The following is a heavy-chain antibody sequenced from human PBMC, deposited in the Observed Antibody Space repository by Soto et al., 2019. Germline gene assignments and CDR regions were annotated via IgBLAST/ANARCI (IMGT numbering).Heavy chain of an antibody. J-gene: IGHJ6*02. D-gene: IGHD6-19*01. CDR2: INPNSAGT. CDR1: GYTFTGYH. Sequence: QVQLVQSGAEVKKPGASVKVSCKASGYTFTGYHIYWVRQAPGQGVEWMGWINPNSAGTNYAQKFQGRVTVTRDTYFSPSYLELSRLNSDDTAVYYCARVRSGWSSSYHGMDVWGQGTTVTVSS. CDR3: ARVRSGWSSSYHGMDV. V-gene: IGHV1-2*02.